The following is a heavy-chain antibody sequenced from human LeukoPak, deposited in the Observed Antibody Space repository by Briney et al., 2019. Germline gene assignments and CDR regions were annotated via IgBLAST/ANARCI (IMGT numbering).Heavy chain of an antibody. D-gene: IGHD6-19*01. J-gene: IGHJ4*02. V-gene: IGHV3-30*18. CDR2: ISYDGSNK. Sequence: GGSLRLSCAASGFTFSSYGMHWVRQAPGKGLEWVAVISYDGSNKYYADSVKGRFTISRDNSKNTLYLQMNSLRAEDTAVYYCAKVGIAVAAKYYFDYWGQGTLVTVSS. CDR1: GFTFSSYG. CDR3: AKVGIAVAAKYYFDY.